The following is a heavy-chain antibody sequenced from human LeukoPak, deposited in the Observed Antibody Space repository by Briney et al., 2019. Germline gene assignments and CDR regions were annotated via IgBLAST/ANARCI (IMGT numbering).Heavy chain of an antibody. CDR1: GYTFTSYD. Sequence: ASVKVSCTASGYTFTSYDINWVRQAPGQGLEWMGWMNPNSGNTGYAQKFQGRVTMTRNTSISTAYMELSSLRSEDTAVYYCARVLSWFGELFVYYFDYWGQGTLVTVSS. CDR2: MNPNSGNT. D-gene: IGHD3-10*01. V-gene: IGHV1-8*01. J-gene: IGHJ4*02. CDR3: ARVLSWFGELFVYYFDY.